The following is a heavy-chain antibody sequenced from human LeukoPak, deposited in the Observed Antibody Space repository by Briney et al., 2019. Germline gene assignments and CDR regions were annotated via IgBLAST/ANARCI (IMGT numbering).Heavy chain of an antibody. J-gene: IGHJ2*01. D-gene: IGHD3-10*01. CDR2: IYPGDSDT. V-gene: IGHV5-51*01. CDR3: ARLMYYGSGSYSYWYFDL. Sequence: GESLKISCKGSGYSFTSYWIGWVRQMPGKGLEWMGIIYPGDSDTRYSPSFQGQVTISADKSISTAYLQWSSLKASDTAMYYCARLMYYGSGSYSYWYFDLWGRGTLVTVSS. CDR1: GYSFTSYW.